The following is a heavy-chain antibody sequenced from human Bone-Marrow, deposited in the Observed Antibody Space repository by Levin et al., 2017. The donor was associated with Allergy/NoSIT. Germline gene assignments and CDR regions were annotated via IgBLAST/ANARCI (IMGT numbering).Heavy chain of an antibody. CDR3: ARGVGSSASWLDY. D-gene: IGHD6-6*01. V-gene: IGHV3-33*01. J-gene: IGHJ4*02. Sequence: SCAASGFTFSSYGMHWVRQAPGKGLEWVAVIWYDGSNKYYADSVKGRFTISRDNSKNTLYLQMNSLRAEDTAVYYCARGVGSSASWLDYWGQGTLVTVSS. CDR1: GFTFSSYG. CDR2: IWYDGSNK.